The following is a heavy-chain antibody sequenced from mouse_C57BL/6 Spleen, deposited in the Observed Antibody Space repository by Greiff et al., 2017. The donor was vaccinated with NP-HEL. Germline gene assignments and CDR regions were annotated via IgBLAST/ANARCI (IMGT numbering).Heavy chain of an antibody. CDR1: GYTFTDYE. CDR2: IDPETGGT. J-gene: IGHJ2*01. D-gene: IGHD2-3*01. Sequence: QVQLKQSGAELVRPGASVTLSCKASGYTFTDYEMHWVKQTPVHGLEWIGAIDPETGGTAYNQKFKGKAILTADKSSSTAYMELRSLTSEDSAVYYCTRSNDGYYVHWGQGTTLTVSS. V-gene: IGHV1-15*01. CDR3: TRSNDGYYVH.